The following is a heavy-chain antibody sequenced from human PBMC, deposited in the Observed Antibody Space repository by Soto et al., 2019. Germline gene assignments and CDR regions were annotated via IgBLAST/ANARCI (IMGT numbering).Heavy chain of an antibody. CDR2: IYYSGST. J-gene: IGHJ3*02. D-gene: IGHD4-17*01. V-gene: IGHV4-59*01. Sequence: QVQLQESGPGLVKPSETLSLTCTVSGGSISSYYWSWIRQPPGKGLEWIGYIYYSGSTNYNPSLKSRVTISVDTSKNQFSLKLSSVTAADTGVYYCARDQAYGVGAFDIWGQGTMVTVSS. CDR3: ARDQAYGVGAFDI. CDR1: GGSISSYY.